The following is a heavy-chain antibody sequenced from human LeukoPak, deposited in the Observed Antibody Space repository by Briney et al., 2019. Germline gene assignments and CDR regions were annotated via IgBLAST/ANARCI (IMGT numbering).Heavy chain of an antibody. V-gene: IGHV4-39*01. D-gene: IGHD1-26*01. Sequence: PSETLSLTCTVSDESISSSSYSWGWIRQSPGKGLEWIGTIHPHGTTFYNPSLESRVTISVDKSKRLFSLKLRSVTAADTAVYHCSRGWDACKLGNYWGQGSLVTVSS. CDR2: IHPHGTT. J-gene: IGHJ4*02. CDR3: SRGWDACKLGNY. CDR1: DESISSSSYS.